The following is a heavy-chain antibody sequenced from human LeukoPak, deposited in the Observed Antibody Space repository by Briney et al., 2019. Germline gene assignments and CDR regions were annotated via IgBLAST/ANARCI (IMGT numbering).Heavy chain of an antibody. V-gene: IGHV4-39*01. J-gene: IGHJ4*02. CDR1: GGSINSSSYY. Sequence: SETLSLTCTVSGGSINSSSYYWGWIRQPPGKGLEWIGSIYYSGSTYYNPSLKSRVTISVDTSKNQFSLKLSSVTAADTAVYYCARRRGYAAPSDYWGQGTLVTVSS. CDR2: IYYSGST. D-gene: IGHD6-13*01. CDR3: ARRRGYAAPSDY.